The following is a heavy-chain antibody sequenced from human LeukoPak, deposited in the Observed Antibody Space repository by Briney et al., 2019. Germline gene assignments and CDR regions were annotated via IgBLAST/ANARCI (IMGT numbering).Heavy chain of an antibody. CDR2: ISAYNGNT. D-gene: IGHD3-22*01. CDR1: GYTFTSYG. V-gene: IGHV1-18*01. J-gene: IGHJ4*02. Sequence: ASVKVSCTASGYTFTSYGISWVRQAPGQGLEWMGWISAYNGNTNYAQKLQGRVTMTTDTSTSTAYMELRSLRSDDTAVYYCARRNYYDSSEYFDYWGQGTLVTVSS. CDR3: ARRNYYDSSEYFDY.